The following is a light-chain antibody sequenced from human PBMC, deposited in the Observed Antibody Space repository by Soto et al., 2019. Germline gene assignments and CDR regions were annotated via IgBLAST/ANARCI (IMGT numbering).Light chain of an antibody. CDR1: SSDVGVYNY. J-gene: IGLJ2*01. CDR2: EVS. Sequence: QSALTQPPSASVSPGQSVTISCTGTSSDVGVYNYVSWYQQHPGKAPKLLIYEVSKRPSGVPDRFSGSKSGNTASLTVSGLQAEDEADFYCSSYAGSNNVVFGGGTKVTVL. CDR3: SSYAGSNNVV. V-gene: IGLV2-8*01.